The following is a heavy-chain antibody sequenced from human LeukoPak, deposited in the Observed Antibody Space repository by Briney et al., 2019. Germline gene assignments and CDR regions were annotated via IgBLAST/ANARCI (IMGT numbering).Heavy chain of an antibody. J-gene: IGHJ4*02. Sequence: SETLSLTCAVYGESFSGYYWSWIRQPPGKGLEWIGEINHSGSTNYNPSLKSRVTISVDTSKNQFSLKLSSVTAADTAVYYCARGHRYCTNGVCYDYFDYWGQGTLVTVSS. CDR1: GESFSGYY. V-gene: IGHV4-34*01. D-gene: IGHD2-8*01. CDR3: ARGHRYCTNGVCYDYFDY. CDR2: INHSGST.